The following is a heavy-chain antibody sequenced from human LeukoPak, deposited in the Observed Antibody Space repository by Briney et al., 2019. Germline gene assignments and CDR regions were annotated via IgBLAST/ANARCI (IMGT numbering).Heavy chain of an antibody. J-gene: IGHJ4*02. Sequence: GGSLRLSCAVSGFTFANYAMTWVRQAPGKGLESVSSISTDGTTYYAHSVKGRFTLSRDNSKNTLYLQMNSLRAEDTAVYYCARLGVPAMVDYWGQGTLVTVSS. CDR1: GFTFANYA. CDR2: ISTDGTT. V-gene: IGHV3-23*01. CDR3: ARLGVPAMVDY. D-gene: IGHD3-16*01.